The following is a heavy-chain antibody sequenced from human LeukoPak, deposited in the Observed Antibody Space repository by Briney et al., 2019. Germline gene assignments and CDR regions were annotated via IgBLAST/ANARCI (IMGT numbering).Heavy chain of an antibody. CDR1: GFTFDDYA. Sequence: TGGSLRLSCAASGFTFDDYAMHWVRQAPGKGLEWVSLISVDGGTTYYADSVKGRFTISRDNSRTSLYLQMNSLRTEDTAFYYCAKRGPNGSGSYLNWFDSWGQGTLVTVSS. CDR2: ISVDGGTT. V-gene: IGHV3-43*02. J-gene: IGHJ5*01. D-gene: IGHD3-10*01. CDR3: AKRGPNGSGSYLNWFDS.